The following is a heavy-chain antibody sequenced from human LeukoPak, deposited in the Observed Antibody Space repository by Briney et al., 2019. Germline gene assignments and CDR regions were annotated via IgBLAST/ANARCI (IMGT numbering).Heavy chain of an antibody. Sequence: GVLKISCAASGFTVITNDMTWVRQAPGKGLEWVSVLYSDGNTKYADSVQGRFTISRDNSKNTLYLEMNSLSPDDTAVYYCARGVEPLAANTLAYWGQGTLVTVSS. CDR2: LYSDGNT. J-gene: IGHJ4*02. V-gene: IGHV3-53*01. CDR3: ARGVEPLAANTLAY. CDR1: GFTVITND. D-gene: IGHD1-14*01.